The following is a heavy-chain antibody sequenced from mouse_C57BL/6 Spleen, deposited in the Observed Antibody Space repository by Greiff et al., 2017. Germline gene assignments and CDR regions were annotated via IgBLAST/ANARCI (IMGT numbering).Heavy chain of an antibody. CDR3: ARASDGWYFDV. V-gene: IGHV1-52*01. Sequence: VQLQQPGAELVRPGSSVKLSCKASGYTFTSYWMHWVKQRPIQGLEWIGNIDPSDSETHYNQKFKDKATLTVDKSSSTAYMQLSSLTSEDSAVYYCARASDGWYFDVWGTGTTVTVSS. D-gene: IGHD2-3*01. CDR2: IDPSDSET. J-gene: IGHJ1*03. CDR1: GYTFTSYW.